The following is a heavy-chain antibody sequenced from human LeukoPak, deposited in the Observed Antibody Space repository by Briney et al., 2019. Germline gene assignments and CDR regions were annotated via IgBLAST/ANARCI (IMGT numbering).Heavy chain of an antibody. CDR3: AKDIRADGDSLFDY. Sequence: PGGSLRLSCAASGFKFSDYYMSWIRQAPGKGLEWVSYISSRGKTIYYADSVKGRFTISRDNAKNSLYLQMNSLRAEDTAMYYCAKDIRADGDSLFDYWGQGTLVTVSS. CDR2: ISSRGKTI. D-gene: IGHD4-17*01. CDR1: GFKFSDYY. J-gene: IGHJ4*02. V-gene: IGHV3-11*01.